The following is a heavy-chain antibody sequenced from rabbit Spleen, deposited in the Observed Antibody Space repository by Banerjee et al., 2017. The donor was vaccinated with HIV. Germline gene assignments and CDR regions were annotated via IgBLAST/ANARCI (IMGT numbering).Heavy chain of an antibody. J-gene: IGHJ3*01. Sequence: QEQLEESGGGLVKPEGSLTLTCKASGVSLNDKDVMCWVRQAPGRGLEWIACINVVTGKAVYASWAQGRFTISKTSSTTVTLQMTSLTAADTATYFCTRNLDLWGPGTLVTVS. CDR3: TRNLDL. V-gene: IGHV1S45*01. CDR1: GVSLNDKDV. CDR2: INVVTGKA.